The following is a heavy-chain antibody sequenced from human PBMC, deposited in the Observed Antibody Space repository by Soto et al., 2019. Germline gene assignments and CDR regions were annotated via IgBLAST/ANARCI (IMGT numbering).Heavy chain of an antibody. CDR3: TRDHDSPSWAFDP. D-gene: IGHD3-9*01. CDR1: GFTFKKSW. CDR2: INSDRSSI. Sequence: GSLRLSCVVSGFTFKKSWMHWVRQAPGKGLVWVSRINSDRSSIKYADSVKGRFTISRDNAKNTLYLRMNSLRAEDTTVYYCTRDHDSPSWAFDPWGQGTLVTVSS. V-gene: IGHV3-74*01. J-gene: IGHJ5*02.